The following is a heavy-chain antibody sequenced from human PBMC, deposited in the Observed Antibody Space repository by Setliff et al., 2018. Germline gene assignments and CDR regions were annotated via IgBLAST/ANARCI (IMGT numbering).Heavy chain of an antibody. CDR1: GASISSGNDF. Sequence: SETLTLTCSVSGASISSGNDFWNWIRQPAGKGLEWIGNIYTNGGTDYSPSLRSRVTISLGTSKNQFSLQLTSVTAADTAIYYCARSDDNFQYPDYWGQGTLVTVSS. V-gene: IGHV4-61*09. CDR2: IYTNGGT. J-gene: IGHJ4*01. CDR3: ARSDDNFQYPDY. D-gene: IGHD1-1*01.